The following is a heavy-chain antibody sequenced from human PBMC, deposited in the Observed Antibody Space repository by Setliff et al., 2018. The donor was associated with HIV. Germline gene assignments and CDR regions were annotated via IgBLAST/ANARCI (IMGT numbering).Heavy chain of an antibody. CDR2: INAGNGNT. V-gene: IGHV1-3*01. J-gene: IGHJ4*02. D-gene: IGHD1-1*01. CDR1: EYIFANYA. CDR3: ARGLRQLERSNYFDY. Sequence: ASVKVSCKASEYIFANYAMNWERQAPGQSLEWMGWINAGNGNTKYSQKFQGRVTITRDTSASTAYIEVNSLTSDDTAVYFCARGLRQLERSNYFDYWGQGTLVTVSS.